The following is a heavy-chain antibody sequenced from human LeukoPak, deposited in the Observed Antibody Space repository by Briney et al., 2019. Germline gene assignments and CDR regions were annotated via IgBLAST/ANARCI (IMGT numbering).Heavy chain of an antibody. V-gene: IGHV3-21*01. D-gene: IGHD3-22*01. CDR2: ISSSSSYI. J-gene: IGHJ4*02. CDR3: ATESYYYDSSGYYYSFDY. Sequence: GGSLRLSCAASGFTFSSYSMNWVRQAPGKGLDWVSSISSSSSYIYYADSVKGRFTISRDNPKNSLYLQMDSLRAEDTAVYYCATESYYYDSSGYYYSFDYWGQGTLVTVSS. CDR1: GFTFSSYS.